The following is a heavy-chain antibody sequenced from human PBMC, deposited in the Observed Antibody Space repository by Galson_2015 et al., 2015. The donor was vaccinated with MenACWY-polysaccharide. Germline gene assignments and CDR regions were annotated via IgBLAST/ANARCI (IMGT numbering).Heavy chain of an antibody. CDR1: GFNFRGSG. D-gene: IGHD6-13*01. J-gene: IGHJ3*02. Sequence: SLRLSCAASGFNFRGSGMHWVRQAPGKGLEWVALIQYDGGIKVYADSVKGRFTISRDNSKNTLFLEMNSLRAEDTAVYFCAREGSRIVFHAFDIWGQGTMVTVSS. V-gene: IGHV3-33*05. CDR2: IQYDGGIK. CDR3: AREGSRIVFHAFDI.